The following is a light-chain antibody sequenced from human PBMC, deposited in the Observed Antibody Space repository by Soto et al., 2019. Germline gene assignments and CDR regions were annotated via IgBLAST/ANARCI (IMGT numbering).Light chain of an antibody. J-gene: IGLJ1*01. CDR3: QSYDTSLSGCV. V-gene: IGLV1-40*01. Sequence: QSVLTQPPSVSGAPGQRVTISCTGSSSNIGAGYDIHWYQQIPGTAPKLLIHGNSNRPSGVPDRFSGSKSGTSGSLAITGLQAEDEADYYCQSYDTSLSGCVFGTGTKLTVL. CDR2: GNS. CDR1: SSNIGAGYD.